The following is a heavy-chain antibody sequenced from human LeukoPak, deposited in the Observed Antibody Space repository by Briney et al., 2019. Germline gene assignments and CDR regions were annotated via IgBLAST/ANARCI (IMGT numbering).Heavy chain of an antibody. J-gene: IGHJ4*02. V-gene: IGHV3-15*07. CDR3: TTADSSGRFLIDY. CDR1: GFTFSNAW. Sequence: TGGSLRLSCAASGFTFSNAWMNWVRQAPGKGLEWVGRIKSKTDGGTADYAAPVKGRFTISRDDSKNTLYLQMNSLKTEDTAVYYCTTADSSGRFLIDYWGQGTLVTVSS. CDR2: IKSKTDGGTA. D-gene: IGHD3-22*01.